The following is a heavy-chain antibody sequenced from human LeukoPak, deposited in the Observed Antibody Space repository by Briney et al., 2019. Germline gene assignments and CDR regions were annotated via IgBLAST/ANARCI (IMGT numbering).Heavy chain of an antibody. CDR2: IYYSGST. CDR1: GGSISSYY. J-gene: IGHJ1*01. Sequence: PSETLSPTCTVSGGSISSYYWSWIRQPPGKGLEWIGYIYYSGSTNYNPSLKSRVTISVDTSKNQFSLKLSSVTAADTAVYYCANTTRVAPDGRAEYFQHWGQGTLAIVSS. V-gene: IGHV4-59*08. CDR3: ANTTRVAPDGRAEYFQH. D-gene: IGHD5-12*01.